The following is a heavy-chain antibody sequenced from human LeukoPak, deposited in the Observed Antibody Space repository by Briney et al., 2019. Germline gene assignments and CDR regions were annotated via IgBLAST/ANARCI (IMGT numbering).Heavy chain of an antibody. Sequence: GGSLRLSCAASRFTFSTYGMSWIRQAPGKGLEWVSHITASGTAMFYADSVKGRFTISRDNAKNSLYLQMNSLRDEDTAVYYCASSGSYRFDYWGQGTLVTVSS. V-gene: IGHV3-48*02. CDR3: ASSGSYRFDY. D-gene: IGHD1-26*01. CDR1: RFTFSTYG. J-gene: IGHJ4*02. CDR2: ITASGTAM.